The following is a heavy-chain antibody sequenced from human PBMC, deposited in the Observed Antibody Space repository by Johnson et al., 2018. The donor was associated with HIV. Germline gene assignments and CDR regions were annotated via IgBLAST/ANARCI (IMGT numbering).Heavy chain of an antibody. Sequence: VQLVESGGGVVQPGRSLRLSCAASGFTFSSYWMSWVRQAPGKGLEWVANIKQDGSEKYYVDSVKGRFTISRDNSKNTLYLQMNSLRAEDTAVYYCAKDPGRRDPHAFDIWGQGTMVTVSS. D-gene: IGHD2-15*01. CDR2: IKQDGSEK. CDR1: GFTFSSYW. CDR3: AKDPGRRDPHAFDI. V-gene: IGHV3-7*01. J-gene: IGHJ3*02.